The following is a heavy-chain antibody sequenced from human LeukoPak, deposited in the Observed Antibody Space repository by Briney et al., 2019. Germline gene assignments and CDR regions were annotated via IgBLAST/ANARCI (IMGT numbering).Heavy chain of an antibody. CDR2: ISGSGAST. Sequence: GGSLRLSCLTSGFTLSTNAMSWVRQAPGKGLEWISGISGSGASTYYADSVKGRFTISRDNSKNTLYLQMNSLRTEDTAVYYCARAGGGSYYVNPDYWGQGTLVTVSS. V-gene: IGHV3-23*01. D-gene: IGHD1-26*01. J-gene: IGHJ4*02. CDR3: ARAGGGSYYVNPDY. CDR1: GFTLSTNA.